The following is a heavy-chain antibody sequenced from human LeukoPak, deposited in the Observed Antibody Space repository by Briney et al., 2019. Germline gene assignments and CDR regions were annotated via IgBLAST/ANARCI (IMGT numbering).Heavy chain of an antibody. D-gene: IGHD6-13*01. V-gene: IGHV3-48*03. Sequence: PGGSLRLSCAASGFTFSSCEMNWVRQAPGKGLEWVSLIRSIATSIDYVDSVKGRFTISRDNAKNSLYLQMDSLRAEDTAVYYCARGISSSYHRHFDYWGQGILVTVSS. CDR1: GFTFSSCE. CDR3: ARGISSSYHRHFDY. CDR2: IRSIATSI. J-gene: IGHJ4*02.